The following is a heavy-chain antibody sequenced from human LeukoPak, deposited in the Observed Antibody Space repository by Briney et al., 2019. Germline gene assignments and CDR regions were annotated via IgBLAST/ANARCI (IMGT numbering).Heavy chain of an antibody. CDR1: GGSFSGYY. CDR2: INHSGST. CDR3: ARTALDYGDHLYYFDY. Sequence: SETLSLTCAVYGGSFSGYYWSWIRHPPGKGLEGIGEINHSGSTNYNPSLKSRVTISVDTSKNQFSLKLSSVTAADTAGYYCARTALDYGDHLYYFDYWGQGTLVTVSS. D-gene: IGHD4-17*01. J-gene: IGHJ4*02. V-gene: IGHV4-34*01.